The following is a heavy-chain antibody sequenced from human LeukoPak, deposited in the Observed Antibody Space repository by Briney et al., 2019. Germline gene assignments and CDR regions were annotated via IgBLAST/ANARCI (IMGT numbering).Heavy chain of an antibody. V-gene: IGHV3-53*01. D-gene: IGHD3-10*01. CDR3: ARVPQAAGSGSSGARIYYYYYYMDV. Sequence: GGSLRLSCAASGFTVSSNYMSWVRQAPGKGLEWVSVIYSGGSTYYADSVKGRSTISRDNSKNTLYLQMNSLRAEDTAVYYCARVPQAAGSGSSGARIYYYYYYMDVWGKGTTVTVSS. J-gene: IGHJ6*03. CDR2: IYSGGST. CDR1: GFTVSSNY.